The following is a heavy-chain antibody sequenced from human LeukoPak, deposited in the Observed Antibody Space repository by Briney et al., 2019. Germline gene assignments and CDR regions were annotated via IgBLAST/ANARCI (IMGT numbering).Heavy chain of an antibody. V-gene: IGHV1-2*02. CDR3: ARDQRRGYDILTGFDY. J-gene: IGHJ4*02. CDR2: INPNSGGT. CDR1: GYTFTGYY. D-gene: IGHD3-9*01. Sequence: ASVTVSCKASGYTFTGYYMHWVRQAPGQGLEWMGWINPNSGGTNYAQKFQGRVTMTRDTSISTAYMELSRLRSDDTAVYYCARDQRRGYDILTGFDYWGQGTLVTVSS.